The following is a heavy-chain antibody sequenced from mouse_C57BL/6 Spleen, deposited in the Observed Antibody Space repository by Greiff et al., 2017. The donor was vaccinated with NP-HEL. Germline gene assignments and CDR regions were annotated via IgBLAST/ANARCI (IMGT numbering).Heavy chain of an antibody. CDR3: ARNPLITTVVARGYFDV. CDR2: IWSGGST. D-gene: IGHD1-1*01. Sequence: VKVVESGPGLVQPSQSLSITCTVSGFSLTSYGVHWVRQSPGKGLEWLGVIWSGGSTDYNAAFISRLSISKDNSKSQVFFKMNSLQADDTAIYYCARNPLITTVVARGYFDVWGTGTTVTVSS. J-gene: IGHJ1*03. V-gene: IGHV2-2*01. CDR1: GFSLTSYG.